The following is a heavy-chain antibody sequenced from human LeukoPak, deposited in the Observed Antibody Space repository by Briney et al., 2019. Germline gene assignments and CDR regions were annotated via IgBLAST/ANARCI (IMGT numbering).Heavy chain of an antibody. J-gene: IGHJ6*03. V-gene: IGHV4-4*07. CDR1: GGSISSYY. CDR3: AIKNGNYGVGYYYMDV. Sequence: PSETLSLTCTVSGGSISSYYWSWIRQPAGKGLEWIGRIYTSGSTNYNPSLKSRVTMSVDTSKNQFSLKLSSVTAADTAVYYCAIKNGNYGVGYYYMDVWGKGTTVTVSS. D-gene: IGHD4-17*01. CDR2: IYTSGST.